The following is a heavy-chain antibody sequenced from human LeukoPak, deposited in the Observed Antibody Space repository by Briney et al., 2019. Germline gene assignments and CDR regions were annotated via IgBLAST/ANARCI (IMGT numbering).Heavy chain of an antibody. J-gene: IGHJ4*02. D-gene: IGHD2-21*01. V-gene: IGHV3-23*01. CDR1: GFTFSSYA. Sequence: GGSLRLSCAASGFTFSSYAMSWVRQAPGKGLEWVSAISGSGGSTYYADSVKGRFTISRDNSKNTLYLQMNSLRAEDTAIYYCARRLAQTQGFDYWGQGTLVTVSS. CDR2: ISGSGGST. CDR3: ARRLAQTQGFDY.